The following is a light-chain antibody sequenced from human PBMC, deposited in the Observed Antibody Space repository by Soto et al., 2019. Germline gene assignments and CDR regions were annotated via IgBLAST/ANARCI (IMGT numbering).Light chain of an antibody. CDR3: QQGYRNPWM. V-gene: IGKV1-39*01. CDR2: AAS. CDR1: QTVNTY. Sequence: DIQMTQSPSSLSASIGDRVTITCRASQTVNTYLHWYQQKPGKAPKLLIYAASNLQSGVPSRFSGSVSETNFTLSLNSLQPEDFATYYCQQGYRNPWMFGQGTKVEIK. J-gene: IGKJ1*01.